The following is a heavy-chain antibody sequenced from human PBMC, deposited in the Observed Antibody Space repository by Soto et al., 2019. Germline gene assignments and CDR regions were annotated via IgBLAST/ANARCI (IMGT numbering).Heavy chain of an antibody. CDR3: ARPYAGRCYYGSGSHSYYFDY. CDR2: IYYSGST. V-gene: IGHV4-39*01. Sequence: QLQLQESGPGLVKPSETLSLTCTVSGGSISSSSYYWGWIRQPPGKGLEWIGSIYYSGSTYYNPSLKSRVTISVDTSKNQFSLKLSSVTAADTAVYYCARPYAGRCYYGSGSHSYYFDYWGQGTLVTVSS. D-gene: IGHD3-10*01. J-gene: IGHJ4*02. CDR1: GGSISSSSYY.